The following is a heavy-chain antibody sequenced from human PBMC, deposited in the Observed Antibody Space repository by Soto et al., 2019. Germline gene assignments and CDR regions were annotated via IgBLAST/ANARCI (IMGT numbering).Heavy chain of an antibody. CDR1: GFTFSSYG. CDR3: AREGCSSTSCYGENWFDP. J-gene: IGHJ5*02. CDR2: IWYDGSNK. D-gene: IGHD2-2*01. Sequence: QVQLVESGGGVVQPGRSLRLSCAASGFTFSSYGMHWVRQAPGKGLEWVAVIWYDGSNKYYADSVKGRFTISRDNSKNTLYLQMNSLRAEDTAVYYCAREGCSSTSCYGENWFDPWGQGTLVTVSS. V-gene: IGHV3-33*01.